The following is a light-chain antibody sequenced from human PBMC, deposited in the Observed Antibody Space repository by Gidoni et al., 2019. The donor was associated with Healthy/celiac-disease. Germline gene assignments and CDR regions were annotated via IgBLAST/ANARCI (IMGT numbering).Light chain of an antibody. J-gene: IGKJ2*01. CDR2: KAS. Sequence: IQMTQAPSTLSASVGDRVTTTCRASQSTSSWLAWYQQKPGKAPKLLISKASSLESGGPARFSGSVSGTEFTLTINSLQPDDFATHYCQQYRDTFGQGTKLEIK. CDR3: QQYRDT. V-gene: IGKV1-5*03. CDR1: QSTSSW.